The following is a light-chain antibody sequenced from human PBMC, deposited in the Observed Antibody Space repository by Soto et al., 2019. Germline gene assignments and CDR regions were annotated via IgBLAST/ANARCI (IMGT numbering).Light chain of an antibody. Sequence: QSALTQPASVSGSPGQSITISCTGTSSDVGTSHLVSWYQHHPGNAPKLIIFEGSVRPSGVSTRFSGSKSDNTASLTISGLQADDAADYYCCSALSNSYLVFGGGTQLTVL. V-gene: IGLV2-23*01. J-gene: IGLJ2*01. CDR2: EGS. CDR1: SSDVGTSHL. CDR3: CSALSNSYLV.